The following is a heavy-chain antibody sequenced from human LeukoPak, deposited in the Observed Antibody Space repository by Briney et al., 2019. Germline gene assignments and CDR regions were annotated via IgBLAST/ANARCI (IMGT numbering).Heavy chain of an antibody. V-gene: IGHV3-30-3*01. J-gene: IGHJ4*02. Sequence: GGSLRLSCAASGFTFSSYAMHGVRQAPGKGLEWVAVISYDGSNKYYADSVKGRFTISRDNSKNTLYLQMNSLRAVVTAVYYCASEAFLEWSNQYYFDYWGQGTLVTVSS. CDR3: ASEAFLEWSNQYYFDY. D-gene: IGHD3-3*01. CDR2: ISYDGSNK. CDR1: GFTFSSYA.